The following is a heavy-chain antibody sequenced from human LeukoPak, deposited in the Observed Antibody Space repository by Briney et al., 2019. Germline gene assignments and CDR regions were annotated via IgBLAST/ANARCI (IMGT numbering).Heavy chain of an antibody. CDR3: ARLSGTRYYFDY. J-gene: IGHJ4*02. Sequence: SETLSLTCTVSGGSISSYYWSWIRQPPGKGLEWIGYIYYSGSTNYNPSLKSRVTISVDTSKKQFSLKLSSVTAADTAVYYCARLSGTRYYFDYWGQGTLVTVSS. CDR2: IYYSGST. CDR1: GGSISSYY. D-gene: IGHD1-7*01. V-gene: IGHV4-59*01.